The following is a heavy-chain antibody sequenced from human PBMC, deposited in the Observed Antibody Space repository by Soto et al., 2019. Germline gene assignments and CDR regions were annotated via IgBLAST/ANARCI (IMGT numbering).Heavy chain of an antibody. V-gene: IGHV1-46*01. D-gene: IGHD3-10*01. Sequence: ASVKVSCKASGYTFTSYYMHWVRQAPGQGLEWMGIINPSGGSTSYAQKFQGRVTMTRDTSTSTVYMELSSLRSEDTAVYYCARESKVGWFGELFVDHYGMDVWGQGTTVTVSS. CDR2: INPSGGST. J-gene: IGHJ6*02. CDR3: ARESKVGWFGELFVDHYGMDV. CDR1: GYTFTSYY.